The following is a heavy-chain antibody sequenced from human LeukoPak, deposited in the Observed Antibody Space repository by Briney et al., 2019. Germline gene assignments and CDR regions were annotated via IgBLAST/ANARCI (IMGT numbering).Heavy chain of an antibody. CDR1: GESFSGYY. Sequence: SETLSLTCAVYGESFSGYYWSWIRQPPGKGLEWIGEINHSGSTNYNPSLKSRVTISVNTSKNQFSLKLSSVTAADTAVYYCARRVAVAGNAFDYWGQGTLVTVSS. V-gene: IGHV4-34*01. CDR3: ARRVAVAGNAFDY. CDR2: INHSGST. D-gene: IGHD6-19*01. J-gene: IGHJ4*02.